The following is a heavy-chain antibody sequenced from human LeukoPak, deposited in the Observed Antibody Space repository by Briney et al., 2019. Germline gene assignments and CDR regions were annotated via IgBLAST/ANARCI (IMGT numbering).Heavy chain of an antibody. CDR1: GGTFSSYA. Sequence: ASVKVSCKASGGTFSSYAISWVRQAPGQGLEWMGRIIPILGIANYARKFQGRVTITADKSTSTAYMELSSLRSEDTAVYYCARGEMATVYFDYWGQGTLVTVSS. V-gene: IGHV1-69*04. D-gene: IGHD5-24*01. CDR3: ARGEMATVYFDY. J-gene: IGHJ4*02. CDR2: IIPILGIA.